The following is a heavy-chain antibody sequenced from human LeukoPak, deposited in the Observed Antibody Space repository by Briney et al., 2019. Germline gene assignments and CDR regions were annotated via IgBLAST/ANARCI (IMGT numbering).Heavy chain of an antibody. CDR1: GGTFSSYA. Sequence: GSSVNVSCKASGGTFSSYAISWVRQAPGQGLEWMGGIIPIFGTANYAQKFQGRVTITADESTSTAYMELSSLRSEDTAVYYCARDLYYGDYYFDYWGQGTLVTVSS. J-gene: IGHJ4*02. CDR3: ARDLYYGDYYFDY. CDR2: IIPIFGTA. D-gene: IGHD4-17*01. V-gene: IGHV1-69*01.